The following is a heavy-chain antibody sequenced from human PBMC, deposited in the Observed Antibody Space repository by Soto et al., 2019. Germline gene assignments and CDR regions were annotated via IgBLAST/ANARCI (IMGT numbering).Heavy chain of an antibody. J-gene: IGHJ4*02. Sequence: GGSLRLSCTVSGLTFSSSSVHWVRQAPGKGLEWVAVISENGDRQYSTDSVRGRFLVSRDTFNNTIYLQMNSLRPEDTGEYFCARRLAPSVSALGYWGQGALVTVSS. CDR3: ARRLAPSVSALGY. CDR2: ISENGDRQ. D-gene: IGHD1-26*01. CDR1: GLTFSSSS. V-gene: IGHV3-30-3*01.